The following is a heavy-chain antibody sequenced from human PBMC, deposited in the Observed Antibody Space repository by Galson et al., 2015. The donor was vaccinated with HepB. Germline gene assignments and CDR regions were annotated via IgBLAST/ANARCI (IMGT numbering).Heavy chain of an antibody. Sequence: SLRLSCAAYGFTSSDYAMAWVRQSPAKGLEWVSTISGSGLKTFYEDSVKGRFTVSRDESKNTVYLQMYSLGVEDTAVYFCARTMTTVTRTIDFWGPGTLVIVSS. CDR1: GFTSSDYA. CDR2: ISGSGLKT. D-gene: IGHD4-17*01. J-gene: IGHJ4*02. V-gene: IGHV3-23*01. CDR3: ARTMTTVTRTIDF.